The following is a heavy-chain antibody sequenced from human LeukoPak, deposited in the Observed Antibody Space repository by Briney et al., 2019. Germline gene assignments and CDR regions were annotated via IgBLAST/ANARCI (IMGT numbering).Heavy chain of an antibody. CDR3: ARAPRPYYGSGSYGGFDP. J-gene: IGHJ5*02. V-gene: IGHV4-59*01. CDR1: GGSISSYY. D-gene: IGHD3-10*01. Sequence: SETLSLTCTVSGGSISSYYWSWIRQPPGKGLEWIGYIYYSGSTNYNPSLKSRVTISVDTSKNQFPLKLSSVTAADTAVYYCARAPRPYYGSGSYGGFDPWGQGTLVTVSS. CDR2: IYYSGST.